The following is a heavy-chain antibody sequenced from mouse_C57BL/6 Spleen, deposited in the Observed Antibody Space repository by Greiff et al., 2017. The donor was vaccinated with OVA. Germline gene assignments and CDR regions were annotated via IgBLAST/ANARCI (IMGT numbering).Heavy chain of an antibody. CDR1: GYAFSSYW. Sequence: QVQLKQSGAELVKPGASVKISCKASGYAFSSYWMNWVKQRPGKGLEWIGQIYPGDGDTNYNGKFKGKATLTADKSSSTAYMQLSSLTSEDSAVYFCARSGWGYYAMDYWGQGTSVTVSS. J-gene: IGHJ4*01. CDR2: IYPGDGDT. V-gene: IGHV1-80*01. D-gene: IGHD2-3*01. CDR3: ARSGWGYYAMDY.